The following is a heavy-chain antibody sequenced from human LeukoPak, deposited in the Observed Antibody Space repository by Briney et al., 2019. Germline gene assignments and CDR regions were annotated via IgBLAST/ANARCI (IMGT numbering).Heavy chain of an antibody. V-gene: IGHV4-34*01. J-gene: IGHJ6*03. D-gene: IGHD1-14*01. Sequence: SETLSLTCAVYGGSFSGYYWSWIRQPPGKGLEWIGEINHSGSTNYNPSLKSRVTISVDTSKNQFSLKLSSVTAADTAVYYCARNRLPSRYYYYYYMDVWGKGTTVTVSS. CDR1: GGSFSGYY. CDR3: ARNRLPSRYYYYYYMDV. CDR2: INHSGST.